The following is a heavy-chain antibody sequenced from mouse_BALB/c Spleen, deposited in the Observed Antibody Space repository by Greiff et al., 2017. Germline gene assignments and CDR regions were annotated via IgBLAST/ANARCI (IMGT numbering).Heavy chain of an antibody. CDR3: ARSLITTAWFAY. D-gene: IGHD1-2*01. CDR2: ISYSGST. V-gene: IGHV3-8*02. J-gene: IGHJ3*01. CDR1: GDSITSGY. Sequence: EVQVVESGPSLVKPSQTLSLTCSVTGDSITSGYWNWIRKFPGNKLEYMGYISYSGSTYYNPSLKSRISITRDTSKNQYYLQLNSVTTEDTATYYCARSLITTAWFAYWGQGTLVTVSA.